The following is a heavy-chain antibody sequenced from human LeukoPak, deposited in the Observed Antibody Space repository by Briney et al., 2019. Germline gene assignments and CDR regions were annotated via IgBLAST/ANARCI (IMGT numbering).Heavy chain of an antibody. CDR1: GGSYSGYY. D-gene: IGHD6-6*01. J-gene: IGHJ6*02. CDR2: IDHSGST. CDR3: ARGQYSSSSGPYYYYYGMDV. Sequence: SETLSPTCAVYGGSYSGYYWSWIRQPPGKGLVWIGEIDHSGSTNYNPSLKSRVTISVDTSKNQFSLKLSSVTAADTAVYYCARGQYSSSSGPYYYYYGMDVWGQGTTVTVSS. V-gene: IGHV4-34*01.